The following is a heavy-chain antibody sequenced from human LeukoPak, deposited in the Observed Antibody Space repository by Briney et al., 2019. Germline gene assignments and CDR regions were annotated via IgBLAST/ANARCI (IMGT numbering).Heavy chain of an antibody. Sequence: SETLSLTCTVSGDSTSSGDYYWSWIRQPPGKGLEWIGYIYYSGSTYYNPSLKSRVSISVDTSKNQFSLKLSSVTAADTAVCYCAREGVVGATTPFDHWGQGTLVTVSS. CDR1: GDSTSSGDYY. V-gene: IGHV4-30-4*08. D-gene: IGHD1-26*01. CDR3: AREGVVGATTPFDH. CDR2: IYYSGST. J-gene: IGHJ4*02.